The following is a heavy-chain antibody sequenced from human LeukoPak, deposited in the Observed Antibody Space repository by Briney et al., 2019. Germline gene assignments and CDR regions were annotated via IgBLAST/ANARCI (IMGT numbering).Heavy chain of an antibody. J-gene: IGHJ4*02. V-gene: IGHV3-53*01. CDR1: GFVLSSNH. CDR3: ARERDYDTYFDY. Sequence: PGGSLRLSCAVSGFVLSSNHVAWVRQAPGKGLEWVSVRQPGNVSYYADSVKGRFTTSADSSKNSLYLQMNNLRSEDTALYYCARERDYDTYFDYWGQGTLVTVSS. CDR2: RQPGNVS. D-gene: IGHD3-22*01.